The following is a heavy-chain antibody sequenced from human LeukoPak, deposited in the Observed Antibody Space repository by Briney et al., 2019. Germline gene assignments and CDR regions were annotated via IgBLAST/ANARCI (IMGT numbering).Heavy chain of an antibody. D-gene: IGHD2-2*01. Sequence: SETLSLTCTVSGGSISRYYWSWIRRPPGKGLEWIGYIDDSGNTNYNPSLKSRVTISVDKSKNQFSLKLSSVTAADTAVYYCAGAVVVVPAAIYYYYGMDVWGQGTTVTVSS. CDR3: AGAVVVVPAAIYYYYGMDV. CDR1: GGSISRYY. V-gene: IGHV4-59*12. J-gene: IGHJ6*02. CDR2: IDDSGNT.